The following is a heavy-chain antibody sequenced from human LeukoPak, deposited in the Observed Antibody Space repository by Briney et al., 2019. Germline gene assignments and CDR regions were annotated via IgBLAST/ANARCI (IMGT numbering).Heavy chain of an antibody. CDR2: IYPTDSDT. CDR1: GYRFTNYW. CDR3: ARILPYCSGGSCYPTSPFDY. D-gene: IGHD2-15*01. J-gene: IGHJ4*02. V-gene: IGHV5-51*01. Sequence: HGESLRISCQASGYRFTNYWIGWVRQMPGKGLEWMGIIYPTDSDTRYSPSFQGQVTISADRSISTAYLQWSSLKASDTAMYYCARILPYCSGGSCYPTSPFDYWGQGTLVTVSS.